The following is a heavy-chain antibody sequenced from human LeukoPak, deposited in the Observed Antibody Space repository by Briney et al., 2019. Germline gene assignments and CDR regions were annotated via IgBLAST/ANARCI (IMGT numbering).Heavy chain of an antibody. CDR1: GGSISSYY. V-gene: IGHV4-4*07. CDR2: IYTSGST. J-gene: IGHJ3*02. Sequence: SETLSLTCTVSGGSISSYYWSWIRQSAGKGLEWIGRIYTSGSTNYNPSLKSRVTMSVDTSKNQFSLKLSSVTAADTAVYYCARVGFYGRAFDIWGQGTMVTVSS. D-gene: IGHD3-3*01. CDR3: ARVGFYGRAFDI.